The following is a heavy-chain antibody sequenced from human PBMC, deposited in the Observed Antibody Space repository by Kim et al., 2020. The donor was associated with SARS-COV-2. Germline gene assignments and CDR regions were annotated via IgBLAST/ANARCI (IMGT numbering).Heavy chain of an antibody. V-gene: IGHV1-46*01. J-gene: IGHJ3*02. D-gene: IGHD6-13*01. CDR3: AREGAAAAGSFVGRVRNDAFDI. CDR2: INPSGGST. CDR1: GYTFTSYY. Sequence: ASVKVSCKASGYTFTSYYMHWVRQAPGQGLEWMGIINPSGGSTSYAQKFQGRVTMTRDTSTSTVYMELSSLRSEDTAVYYCAREGAAAAGSFVGRVRNDAFDIWGQGTMVTVSS.